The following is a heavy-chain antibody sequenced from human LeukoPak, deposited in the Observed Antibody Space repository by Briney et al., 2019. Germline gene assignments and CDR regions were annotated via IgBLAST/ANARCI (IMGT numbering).Heavy chain of an antibody. CDR1: GFTLSSYA. D-gene: IGHD3-3*01. CDR3: AKVFYDFWSGYYDY. Sequence: GGSLRLSCAASGFTLSSYAMSWVRQAPGKGLEWVSAISGSGGSTYYADSVKGRFTISRDNSKNTLYLQMNSLRAEDTAVYYCAKVFYDFWSGYYDYWGQGTLVTVSS. CDR2: ISGSGGST. V-gene: IGHV3-23*01. J-gene: IGHJ4*02.